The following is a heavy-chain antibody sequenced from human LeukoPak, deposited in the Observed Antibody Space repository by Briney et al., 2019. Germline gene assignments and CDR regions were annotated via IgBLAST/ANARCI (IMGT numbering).Heavy chain of an antibody. Sequence: ASVKVSCKASGYTFTGYYMHWVRQAPGQGLEWMGWINPNSGGTNYAQKFQGRVTITRNTSISTAYMELSSLRSEDTAVYYCARGQYIAAAGTPDAFDIWGQGTMVTVSS. D-gene: IGHD6-13*01. CDR2: INPNSGGT. CDR1: GYTFTGYY. V-gene: IGHV1-2*02. J-gene: IGHJ3*02. CDR3: ARGQYIAAAGTPDAFDI.